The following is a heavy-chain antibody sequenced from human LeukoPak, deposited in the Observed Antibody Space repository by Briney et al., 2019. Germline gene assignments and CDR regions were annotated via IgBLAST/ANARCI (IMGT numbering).Heavy chain of an antibody. J-gene: IGHJ4*02. CDR1: GFTFSSYS. D-gene: IGHD3-22*01. Sequence: GGSLRLSCAASGFTFSSYSMNWVRQAPGKGLEWVSSISSSSSYIYYADSVKGRFTISRDNAKNSLYLQMNSLRAEHTAVYYCARAPDYYDSSEYFDYWGQGTLVTVSS. CDR3: ARAPDYYDSSEYFDY. V-gene: IGHV3-21*01. CDR2: ISSSSSYI.